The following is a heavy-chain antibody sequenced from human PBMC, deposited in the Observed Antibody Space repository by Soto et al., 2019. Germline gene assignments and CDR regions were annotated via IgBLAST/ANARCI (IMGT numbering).Heavy chain of an antibody. CDR1: GDSISSADYC. CDR2: ICYSGST. V-gene: IGHV4-30-4*01. D-gene: IGHD6-19*01. Sequence: SETLSLTCTVSGDSISSADYCWSWIRRPPGKGLEWIGYICYSGSTYYNPSLKSRTTMSVDTSKKQFSLTLTSVTAADTAVYYCAREDSGLFDYWGQGSLVTVSS. J-gene: IGHJ4*02. CDR3: AREDSGLFDY.